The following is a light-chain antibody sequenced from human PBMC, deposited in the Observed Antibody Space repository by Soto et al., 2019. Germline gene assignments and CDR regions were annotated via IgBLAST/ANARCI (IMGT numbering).Light chain of an antibody. Sequence: IVITQPPATLSVSPGEIAKISCRTSQSVSSTYLAWYTPKPXQAPRLLIYGASSRATGIPDRFRGSGAGTDFTLTISRLEPEDLAVYYCQQYGTSHRTFGQGTKV. J-gene: IGKJ1*01. CDR1: QSVSSTY. CDR2: GAS. CDR3: QQYGTSHRT. V-gene: IGKV3-20*01.